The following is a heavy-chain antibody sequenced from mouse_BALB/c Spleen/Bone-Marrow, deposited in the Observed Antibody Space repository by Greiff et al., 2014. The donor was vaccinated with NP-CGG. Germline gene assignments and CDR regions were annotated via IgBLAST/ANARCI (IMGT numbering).Heavy chain of an antibody. Sequence: PVKTGASVKISCKASGYSFTGYYIHWVKQSHGKSLEWIGYISCYNGATSYNQKFKGKATFTVDTSSSTAYMQFNSLTSEGSAVYYCARGGYGSTFYFDYWGQGTSLTVSS. J-gene: IGHJ2*02. D-gene: IGHD1-1*01. CDR3: ARGGYGSTFYFDY. V-gene: IGHV1S34*01. CDR2: ISCYNGAT. CDR1: GYSFTGYY.